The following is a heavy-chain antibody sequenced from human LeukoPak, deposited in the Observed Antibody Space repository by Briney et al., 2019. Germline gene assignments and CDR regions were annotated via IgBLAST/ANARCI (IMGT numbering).Heavy chain of an antibody. D-gene: IGHD4-23*01. Sequence: GASVKVSCKASGGTLSSYAISWVRQAPGQGLEWMGRIIPIFGIANYAQKFQGRVTITADKSTSTAYMELSSLRPEDTAVYYCASRAYGGVRGNSTYYYGMDVWGKGTTVTVSS. CDR3: ASRAYGGVRGNSTYYYGMDV. V-gene: IGHV1-69*04. J-gene: IGHJ6*04. CDR1: GGTLSSYA. CDR2: IIPIFGIA.